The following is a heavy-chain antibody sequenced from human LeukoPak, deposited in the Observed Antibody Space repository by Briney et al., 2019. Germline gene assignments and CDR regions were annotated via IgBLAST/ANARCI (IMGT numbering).Heavy chain of an antibody. CDR2: TYYRSKWYN. J-gene: IGHJ4*02. CDR1: GDSVSSNSAA. Sequence: SQTLSLTCAISGDSVSSNSAAWNWIRQSPSRGLEWLGRTYYRSKWYNDYAVSVKSRITINPDTSKNQFSLKLSSVTAADTAVYYCARRAQPSAYYYDSSGRHRGGRLDYWGQGTLVTVSS. D-gene: IGHD3-22*01. V-gene: IGHV6-1*01. CDR3: ARRAQPSAYYYDSSGRHRGGRLDY.